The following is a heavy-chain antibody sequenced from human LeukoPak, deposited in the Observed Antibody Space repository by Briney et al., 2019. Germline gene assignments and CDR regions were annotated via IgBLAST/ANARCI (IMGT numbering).Heavy chain of an antibody. Sequence: GGSLRLSCAASGSTFSSYGMHWVRQAPGKGLEWVAVISYDGRNKYYADSVKGRFTISQDNSKNTLYLHMNSLRAEDTAVYCCARSAAAGRIVATFAYWGQGTLVTVSS. CDR3: ARSAAAGRIVATFAY. J-gene: IGHJ4*02. D-gene: IGHD5-12*01. CDR1: GSTFSSYG. V-gene: IGHV3-30*03. CDR2: ISYDGRNK.